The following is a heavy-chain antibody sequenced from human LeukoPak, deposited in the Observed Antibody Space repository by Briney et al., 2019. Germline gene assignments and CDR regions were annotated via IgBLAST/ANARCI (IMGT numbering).Heavy chain of an antibody. D-gene: IGHD6-19*01. CDR3: AREYDNSGWYILSFFDY. V-gene: IGHV3-7*03. Sequence: GGSLRLSCAASGFTFSSYWMSWVRQAPGKGLEWVANIKQDGSEKYYVDSVKGRFTISRDNAKNSLYLQMNSLRAEDTAVYYCAREYDNSGWYILSFFDYWGQGTLVTVSS. CDR2: IKQDGSEK. J-gene: IGHJ4*02. CDR1: GFTFSSYW.